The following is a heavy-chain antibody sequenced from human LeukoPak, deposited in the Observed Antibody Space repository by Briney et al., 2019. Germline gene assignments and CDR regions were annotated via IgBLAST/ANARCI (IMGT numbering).Heavy chain of an antibody. CDR2: ISWDGANT. V-gene: IGHV3-43D*03. J-gene: IGHJ4*02. CDR3: ATADRATMIGSYFDY. CDR1: GFTFSNYA. D-gene: IGHD5-24*01. Sequence: GGSLRLSCAASGFTFSNYAMHWVRQAPGKGLEWVSLISWDGANTYYADSVKGRFTISRDNSKNSLYLQMDSLRRDDTALYYCATADRATMIGSYFDYWGQGTLVSASS.